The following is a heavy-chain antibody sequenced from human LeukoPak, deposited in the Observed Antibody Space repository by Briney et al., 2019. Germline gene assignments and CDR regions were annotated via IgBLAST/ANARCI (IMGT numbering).Heavy chain of an antibody. V-gene: IGHV1-46*01. D-gene: IGHD1-7*01. CDR2: INPSGGST. CDR3: ARAGTTKTTPKGIDY. CDR1: GYTFTSYY. J-gene: IGHJ4*02. Sequence: ASVKVSCKASGYTFTSYYMHWVRQAPGQGLEWMGIINPSGGSTSYAQKFQGRVTMTRDTSTSTVYMELSSLRSEDTAVYYCARAGTTKTTPKGIDYWGQGTLVTVSS.